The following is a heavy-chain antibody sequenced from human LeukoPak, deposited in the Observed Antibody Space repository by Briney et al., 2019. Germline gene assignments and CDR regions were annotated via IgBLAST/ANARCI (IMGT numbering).Heavy chain of an antibody. CDR2: IRYDGSNK. Sequence: PGGSLRLSCAASGFTFSSYGMHWVRQAPGKGLEWVALIRYDGSNKYYADSVKGRFTISRDNSKNTLYLQMNSLRAEDTAVYYCAKDLGYCSSTSCLVGRFDYWGQGTLVTVSS. D-gene: IGHD2-2*01. V-gene: IGHV3-30*02. CDR3: AKDLGYCSSTSCLVGRFDY. CDR1: GFTFSSYG. J-gene: IGHJ4*02.